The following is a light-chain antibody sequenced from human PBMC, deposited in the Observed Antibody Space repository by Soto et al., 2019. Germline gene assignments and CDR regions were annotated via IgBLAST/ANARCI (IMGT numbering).Light chain of an antibody. CDR3: TSYAGSNNWI. CDR2: EVS. J-gene: IGLJ2*01. Sequence: HSALTQPPSASGSPGQSVTISCTGTSGDVGTYKYVSWYQQHPGQAPKFIIYEVSKRPSGVPDRFSGSKSGNTASLTVSGLQAEDEADYYCTSYAGSNNWIFGGGTKLTVL. CDR1: SGDVGTYKY. V-gene: IGLV2-8*01.